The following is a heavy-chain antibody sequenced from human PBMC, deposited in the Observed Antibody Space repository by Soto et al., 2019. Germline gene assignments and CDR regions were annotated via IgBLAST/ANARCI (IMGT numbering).Heavy chain of an antibody. CDR2: SSAPGVGT. CDR1: GFTFSSIG. D-gene: IGHD1-7*01. Sequence: EVQLLESGGGLVQPGGSLRLSCAASGFTFSSIGLPWVRQAPGKGLEWVSFSSAPGVGTYYPDSVKGRFTISRDNSKNTLYLQMTSLRADDTAVYYCAKDRRAGGNYGFYSDFWGQGALVIVSS. CDR3: AKDRRAGGNYGFYSDF. J-gene: IGHJ4*02. V-gene: IGHV3-23*01.